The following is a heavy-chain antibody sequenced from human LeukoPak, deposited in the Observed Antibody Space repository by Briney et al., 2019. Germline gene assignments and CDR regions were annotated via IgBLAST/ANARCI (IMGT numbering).Heavy chain of an antibody. V-gene: IGHV3-23*01. J-gene: IGHJ3*02. CDR3: ARAKAAFGI. Sequence: GGSLRLSCAASGFTFSNYAMSWVRQAPGKGLEWVSTISGSGGSTYYADSVKGRFTISRDNSKNTLYLQMNSLRAEDTAVYYCARAKAAFGIWGQGTVVTVSS. CDR1: GFTFSNYA. CDR2: ISGSGGST.